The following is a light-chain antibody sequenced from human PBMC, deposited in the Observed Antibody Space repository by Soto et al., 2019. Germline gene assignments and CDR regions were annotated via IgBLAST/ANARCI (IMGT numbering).Light chain of an antibody. V-gene: IGKV1-33*01. Sequence: DIQMTQSPSSLSASVGDRFTITCQASQDISNYLNWYQQKPGKAPKLLIYDASSLESGVPSRFSGSGSGTEFTLTISSLQSEDFAVYYCQQYKNWPLFGQGTRLEI. CDR1: QDISNY. CDR2: DAS. CDR3: QQYKNWPL. J-gene: IGKJ5*01.